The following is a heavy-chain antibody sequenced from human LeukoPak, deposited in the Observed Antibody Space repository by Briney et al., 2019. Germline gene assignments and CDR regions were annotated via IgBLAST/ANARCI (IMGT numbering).Heavy chain of an antibody. V-gene: IGHV1-8*01. CDR3: AKNIALTGEFDS. CDR2: MNPNSGNT. D-gene: IGHD7-27*01. CDR1: GYTFTSYD. Sequence: ASVEVSCKASGYTFTSYDVNWFRQATGQGLEWMGWMNPNSGNTGYAQKFQGRVSLTRDTSISTAYMELSSLRSEDTAVYYCAKNIALTGEFDSWGQGTLVTVSS. J-gene: IGHJ4*02.